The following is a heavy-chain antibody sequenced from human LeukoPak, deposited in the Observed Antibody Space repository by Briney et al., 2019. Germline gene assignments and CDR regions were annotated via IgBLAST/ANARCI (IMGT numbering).Heavy chain of an antibody. CDR1: GCTFTSYD. Sequence: ASVKVSCKASGCTFTSYDINWVRQATGQGLEWMGWMNTNSGNTGYAQKFQGRVTITRNTSISTAYMELSSLRSEDTAVYYCARGPRNYDFWSGYYSHYYMDVWGKGTTVTVSS. CDR3: ARGPRNYDFWSGYYSHYYMDV. D-gene: IGHD3-3*01. V-gene: IGHV1-8*03. CDR2: MNTNSGNT. J-gene: IGHJ6*03.